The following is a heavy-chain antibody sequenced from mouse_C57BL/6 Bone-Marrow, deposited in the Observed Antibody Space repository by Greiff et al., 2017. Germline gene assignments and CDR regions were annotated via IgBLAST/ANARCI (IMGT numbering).Heavy chain of an antibody. V-gene: IGHV1-26*01. J-gene: IGHJ3*01. CDR2: INPNNGGT. D-gene: IGHD5-1-1*01. Sequence: VQLQQSGPELVKPGASVKISCKASGYTFTDYYMNWVKQSHGKSLEWIGDINPNNGGTSYNQKFKGKATLTVDKSTSTAYMELRSLTSEDSSVYYWSKYPPPWFAYWGQGTLVTVSA. CDR1: GYTFTDYY. CDR3: SKYPPPWFAY.